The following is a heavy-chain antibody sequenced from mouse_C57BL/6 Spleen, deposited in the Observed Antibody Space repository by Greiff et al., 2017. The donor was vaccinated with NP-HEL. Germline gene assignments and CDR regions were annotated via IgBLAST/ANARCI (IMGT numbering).Heavy chain of an antibody. Sequence: VQLQQSGAELARPGASVKMSCKASGYTFTSYTMHWVKQRPGQGLEWIGYINPSSGYNKYNQKFKDKATLTADKSSSTAYMQLSSLTYEDSAVYYCARENDYDLFAYWGQGTLVTVSA. CDR2: INPSSGYN. V-gene: IGHV1-4*01. CDR3: ARENDYDLFAY. J-gene: IGHJ3*01. CDR1: GYTFTSYT. D-gene: IGHD2-4*01.